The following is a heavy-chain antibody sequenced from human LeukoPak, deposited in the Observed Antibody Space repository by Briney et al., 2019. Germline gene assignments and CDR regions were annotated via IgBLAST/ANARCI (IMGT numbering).Heavy chain of an antibody. D-gene: IGHD2-15*01. CDR1: GGSISSDSYY. CDR2: IYASGST. V-gene: IGHV4-61*02. Sequence: SETLSLTCTVSGGSISSDSYYWIWIRQPAGKGLVWIRRIYASGSTNSNPSLKSRITLSVDTSKNQFSLKLSSVTAADTAVYYCARAFKVCSGGSCYSHYWFDYWGEGTLVTVSS. CDR3: ARAFKVCSGGSCYSHYWFDY. J-gene: IGHJ4*02.